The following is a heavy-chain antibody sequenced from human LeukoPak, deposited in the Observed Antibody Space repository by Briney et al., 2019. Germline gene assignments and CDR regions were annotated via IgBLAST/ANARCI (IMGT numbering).Heavy chain of an antibody. CDR2: IYPGDSDT. CDR1: GYSFTSYW. V-gene: IGHV5-51*01. CDR3: ARQRTEVFTYYYYYYMDV. J-gene: IGHJ6*03. Sequence: HGESLKISCKGSGYSFTSYWIGWVRQMPGKGLEWMGIIYPGDSDTRYSPSFQGQVTISADKSISTAYLQWSSLKASDTAMYYCARQRTEVFTYYYYYYMDVWGKGTTVTVSS.